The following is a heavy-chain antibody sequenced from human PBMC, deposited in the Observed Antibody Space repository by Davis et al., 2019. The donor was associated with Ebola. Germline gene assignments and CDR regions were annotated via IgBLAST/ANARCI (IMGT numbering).Heavy chain of an antibody. V-gene: IGHV4-59*08. CDR2: IYYSGST. J-gene: IGHJ6*02. CDR1: GGPISSSNW. Sequence: SETLSLTCAVSGGPISSSNWWSWIRQPPGKGLEWIGYIYYSGSTNYNPSLKSRVTISVDTSKNQFSLKLSSVTAADTAVYYCARHKGRVRYYGMDVWGQGTTVTVSS. CDR3: ARHKGRVRYYGMDV.